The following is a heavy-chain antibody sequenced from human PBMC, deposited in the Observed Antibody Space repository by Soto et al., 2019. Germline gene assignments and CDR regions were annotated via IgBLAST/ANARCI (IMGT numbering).Heavy chain of an antibody. J-gene: IGHJ4*02. V-gene: IGHV3-53*04. CDR2: IYSGGST. CDR1: GFTVSSNY. CDR3: ARFGSGSYPES. D-gene: IGHD3-10*01. Sequence: EVQLVESGGGLVQPGGSLRLSCAASGFTVSSNYMSWVRQAPGKGLEWVSVIYSGGSTYYADSVKGRFTISRHNSKNTLYLQMNSLRAEDKAVYYCARFGSGSYPESWGQGTLVTVSS.